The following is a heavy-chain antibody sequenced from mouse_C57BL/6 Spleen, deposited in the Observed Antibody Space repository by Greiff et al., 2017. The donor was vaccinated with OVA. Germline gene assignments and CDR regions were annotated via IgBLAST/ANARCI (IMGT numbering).Heavy chain of an antibody. V-gene: IGHV5-6*02. J-gene: IGHJ4*01. D-gene: IGHD3-3*01. CDR2: ISSGGSYT. Sequence: DVKLVESGGDLVKPGGSLKLSCAASGFTFSSYGMSWVRQTPDKRLEWVATISSGGSYTYYPDSVKGRFTISRDNAKNTLYLQMSSLKSEDTAMYYCARHGDGDAMDYWGQGTSVTVSS. CDR1: GFTFSSYG. CDR3: ARHGDGDAMDY.